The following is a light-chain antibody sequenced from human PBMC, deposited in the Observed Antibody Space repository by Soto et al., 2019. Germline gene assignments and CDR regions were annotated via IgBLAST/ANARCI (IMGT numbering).Light chain of an antibody. CDR3: CSHAGSYTYV. J-gene: IGLJ1*01. CDR2: DVS. V-gene: IGLV2-11*01. Sequence: QSALTQPRSVSGSPGQSVTISCTGTSSDVGDYNYVSWYQQHPGKAPKVMIYDVSKRPSGVPDRFSGSKSGNTASLTISGLQVEDEADYYCCSHAGSYTYVFGTGTQLTVL. CDR1: SSDVGDYNY.